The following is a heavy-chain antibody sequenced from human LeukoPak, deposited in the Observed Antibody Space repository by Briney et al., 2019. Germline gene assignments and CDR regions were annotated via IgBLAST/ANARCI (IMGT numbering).Heavy chain of an antibody. CDR1: GFTFYDYG. J-gene: IGHJ3*02. V-gene: IGHV3-20*04. Sequence: GGSLRLSCAASGFTFYDYGMSWVRQAPGKGVEWVSGINWNGGSTGYADSVKGRFTISRDNAKNSLYLQMNSLRAEDTALYYCARDLGSSWYRDAFDIWGQGTMVTVSS. D-gene: IGHD6-13*01. CDR3: ARDLGSSWYRDAFDI. CDR2: INWNGGST.